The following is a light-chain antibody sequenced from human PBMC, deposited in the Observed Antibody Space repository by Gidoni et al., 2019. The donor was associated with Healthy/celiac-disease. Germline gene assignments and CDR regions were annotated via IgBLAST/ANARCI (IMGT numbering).Light chain of an antibody. CDR3: QQQRSNWQLT. Sequence: EIVLTQSPATLSLSPGERATLSCRASQSVSSYLAWYQQKPGQAPRLLIYDASNRATGIPARFSGSGSGTDFTLTVSSLEPEDFAVYYYQQQRSNWQLTFGGGTKVEIK. CDR2: DAS. J-gene: IGKJ4*01. CDR1: QSVSSY. V-gene: IGKV3-11*01.